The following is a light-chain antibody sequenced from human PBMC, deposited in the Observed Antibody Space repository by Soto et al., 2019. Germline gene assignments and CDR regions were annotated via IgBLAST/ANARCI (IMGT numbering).Light chain of an antibody. CDR1: SSDVGGYNY. V-gene: IGLV2-14*01. Sequence: QSALTQPASVSGSPGQSITISCTGTSSDVGGYNYVSWYQQHPGKAPKLMIYDVSNRPSGVSNRFSGSKSGNTASLTISGLQAEDEADYCCSSYTRSTTVIFGGGTQLTVL. CDR3: SSYTRSTTVI. CDR2: DVS. J-gene: IGLJ2*01.